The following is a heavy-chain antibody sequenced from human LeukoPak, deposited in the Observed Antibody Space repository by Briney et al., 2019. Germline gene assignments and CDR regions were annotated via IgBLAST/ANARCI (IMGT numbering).Heavy chain of an antibody. CDR3: ARRNYYYDSSGYLYYFDY. V-gene: IGHV5-51*01. D-gene: IGHD3-22*01. CDR2: IYPGDSDT. CDR1: GYSFTSYW. Sequence: GESLKISCKGSGYSFTSYWIGWVRQMPGKGLEWMGIIYPGDSDTRYSPSFQGQVTISADKSIGTAYLQWSSLKASDTAMYYCARRNYYYDSSGYLYYFDYWGQGTLVTVSS. J-gene: IGHJ4*02.